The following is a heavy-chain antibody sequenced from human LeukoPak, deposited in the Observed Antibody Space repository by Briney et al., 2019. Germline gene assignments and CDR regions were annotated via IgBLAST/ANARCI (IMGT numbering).Heavy chain of an antibody. J-gene: IGHJ5*02. V-gene: IGHV4-4*07. CDR3: ARDPARIQLWSLNWFDP. CDR2: IYTSGST. Sequence: PSETLSLTCTVSGGSISSYYWSWIRQPAGKGLEWIGRIYTSGSTNYNPSLKSRVTMSVDTSKNQFSLKLSSVTAADTAVYYCARDPARIQLWSLNWFDPWGQGTLVTVSS. D-gene: IGHD5-18*01. CDR1: GGSISSYY.